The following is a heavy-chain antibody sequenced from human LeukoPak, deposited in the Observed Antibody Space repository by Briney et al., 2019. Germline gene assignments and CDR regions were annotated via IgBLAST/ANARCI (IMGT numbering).Heavy chain of an antibody. CDR1: GGTFSSYA. CDR2: IILIFGTA. CDR3: ARDVRGGCSGGSCYEQYFDY. V-gene: IGHV1-69*06. D-gene: IGHD2-15*01. Sequence: SVKVSCKAFGGTFSSYAISWVRQAPGQGLEWMGGIILIFGTANYAQKFQGRVTITADKSTSTAYMELSSLRSEDTAVYYCARDVRGGCSGGSCYEQYFDYWGQGTLVTVSS. J-gene: IGHJ4*02.